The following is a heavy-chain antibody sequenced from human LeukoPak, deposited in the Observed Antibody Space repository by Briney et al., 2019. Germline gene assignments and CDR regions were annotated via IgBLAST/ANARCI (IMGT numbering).Heavy chain of an antibody. CDR3: AKDAYYYDSSGYYYYYYYMDV. CDR1: GFTFSSYA. Sequence: GGSLRLSCAASGFTFSSYAKSWVRQAPGKGLEWVSAISGSGGSTYYADSVKGRFTISRDNSKNTLYLQMNSLRAEDTAVYYCAKDAYYYDSSGYYYYYYYMDVWGKGTTVTVSS. CDR2: ISGSGGST. D-gene: IGHD3-22*01. J-gene: IGHJ6*03. V-gene: IGHV3-23*01.